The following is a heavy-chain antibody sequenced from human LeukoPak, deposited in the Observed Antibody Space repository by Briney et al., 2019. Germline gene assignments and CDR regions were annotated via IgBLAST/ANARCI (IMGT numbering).Heavy chain of an antibody. V-gene: IGHV1-46*01. CDR2: INPSGGST. D-gene: IGHD6-13*01. CDR1: GYTFTSYY. J-gene: IGHJ6*03. Sequence: ASVKVSCKASGYTFTSYYMRWVRQAPGQGLEWMGIINPSGGSTSYAQKFQGRVTMTRDTSTSTVYMELSSLRSEDTAVYYCARSSAANLHYYYYMDVWGKGTTVTISS. CDR3: ARSSAANLHYYYYMDV.